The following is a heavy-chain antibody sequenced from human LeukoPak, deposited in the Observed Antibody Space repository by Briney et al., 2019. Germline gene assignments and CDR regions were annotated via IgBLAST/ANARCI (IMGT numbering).Heavy chain of an antibody. D-gene: IGHD3-9*01. Sequence: GGSLRLSCAASGFTFSSYAMSWVRQAPGKGLEWVSAISGSGGSTYYADSVKGRFTISRDNSKNTLHLQMNSLRAEDTAVYYCAKVDILTGYGMDVWGQGTTVTVSS. CDR3: AKVDILTGYGMDV. J-gene: IGHJ6*02. V-gene: IGHV3-23*01. CDR2: ISGSGGST. CDR1: GFTFSSYA.